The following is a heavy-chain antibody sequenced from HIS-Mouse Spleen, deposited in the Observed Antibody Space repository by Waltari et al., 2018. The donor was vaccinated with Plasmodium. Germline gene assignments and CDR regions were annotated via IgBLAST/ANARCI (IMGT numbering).Heavy chain of an antibody. CDR3: ARGEWELRHFDY. CDR2: INPSGGST. CDR1: GYTFTSHY. Sequence: QVQLVQSGAEVKTPGASVKVSCKASGYTFTSHYMPWVRKAPGQGLEWMGIINPSGGSTSYAQKFQGRVTMTRDTSTSTVYMELSSLRSEDTAVYYCARGEWELRHFDYWGQGTLVTVSS. D-gene: IGHD1-26*01. V-gene: IGHV1-46*01. J-gene: IGHJ4*02.